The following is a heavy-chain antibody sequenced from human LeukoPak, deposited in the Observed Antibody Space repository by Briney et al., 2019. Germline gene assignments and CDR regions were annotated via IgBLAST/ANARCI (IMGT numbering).Heavy chain of an antibody. D-gene: IGHD2-15*01. CDR1: GGTFSSYG. CDR3: ARAMRICSGGSCYSPLY. J-gene: IGHJ4*02. V-gene: IGHV1-46*01. Sequence: ASVKVSCKASGGTFSSYGINWVRQAPRQGLEWMGIINPSGGSTSYTQKFPGRVTMTRDMSTSTVYMELSRLRSADTAVYYCARAMRICSGGSCYSPLYWGQGTLVTVSS. CDR2: INPSGGST.